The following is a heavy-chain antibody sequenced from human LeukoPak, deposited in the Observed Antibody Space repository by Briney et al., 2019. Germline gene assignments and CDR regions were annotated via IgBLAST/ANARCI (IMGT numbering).Heavy chain of an antibody. CDR1: GFTFSSYA. D-gene: IGHD5-12*01. V-gene: IGHV3-23*01. J-gene: IGHJ4*02. CDR2: ISGSGGST. Sequence: PGGSLRLSCAASGFTFSSYAMSWVRQAPGKGLEWVSAISGSGGSTYYADSVKGRFTISRDNSKNTLYLQMNSLRAEDTAVYYCAKASGYSGYDYIPETGDWGQGTLVTVSS. CDR3: AKASGYSGYDYIPETGD.